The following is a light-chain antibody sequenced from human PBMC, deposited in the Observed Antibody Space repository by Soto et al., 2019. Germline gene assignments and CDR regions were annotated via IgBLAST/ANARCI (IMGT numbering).Light chain of an antibody. CDR2: GNS. CDR3: CSYAGSYTFV. J-gene: IGLJ1*01. V-gene: IGLV1-40*01. CDR1: SSNIGAGYV. Sequence: QSVLTQPPSVSGAPGQRVTISCTGSSSNIGAGYVVHWYQQLPGTAPKLLIYGNSNRPSGVPDQFSGSKSGTSASLAITGLQAEDEADYYCCSYAGSYTFVFGTGTKVTVL.